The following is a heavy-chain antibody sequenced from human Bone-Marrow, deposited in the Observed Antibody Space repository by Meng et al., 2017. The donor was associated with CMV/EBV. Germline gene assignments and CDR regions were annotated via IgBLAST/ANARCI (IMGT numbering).Heavy chain of an antibody. V-gene: IGHV1-69*02. CDR2: IIPILGIA. J-gene: IGHJ6*02. D-gene: IGHD2-2*01. CDR1: GCTFSSYT. Sequence: SVKVSCKASGCTFSSYTISWVRQAPGQGLEWMGRIIPILGIANYAQKFQGRVTITADKSTSTAYMELSSLRSEDTAVYYCASLGYCSSTGCSAVDYYYGMDVWGQGTTVTVSS. CDR3: ASLGYCSSTGCSAVDYYYGMDV.